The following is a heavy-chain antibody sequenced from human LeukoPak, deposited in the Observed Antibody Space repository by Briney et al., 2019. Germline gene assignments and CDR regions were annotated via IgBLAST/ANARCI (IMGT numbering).Heavy chain of an antibody. CDR2: IYYSGST. D-gene: IGHD2-2*01. Sequence: SETLSLTCTVSGGSISSYYWSWIRQPPGKGLEWIGYIYYSGSTNYNPSLKSRVTISVDTSKNQFSLKLSSVTAADTAVYYCARLVPSHSPYYYYGMDVWGQGTTVTVSS. J-gene: IGHJ6*02. CDR3: ARLVPSHSPYYYYGMDV. CDR1: GGSISSYY. V-gene: IGHV4-59*08.